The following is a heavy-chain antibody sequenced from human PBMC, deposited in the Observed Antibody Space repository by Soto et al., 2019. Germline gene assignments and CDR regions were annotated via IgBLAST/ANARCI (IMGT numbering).Heavy chain of an antibody. CDR2: RNPNRGAA. CDR3: AGLASGWWSY. D-gene: IGHD6-19*01. Sequence: QVQLLQSGAEVKKPGASVKVSCKASGYAFTGYYIHWVRQAPGQGLGWMGWRNPNRGAAKYVKKFQGRVTMTSDTSISTAYMEVSSLTSGDTAMYYCAGLASGWWSYWGQGTLVTVSS. J-gene: IGHJ4*02. CDR1: GYAFTGYY. V-gene: IGHV1-2*02.